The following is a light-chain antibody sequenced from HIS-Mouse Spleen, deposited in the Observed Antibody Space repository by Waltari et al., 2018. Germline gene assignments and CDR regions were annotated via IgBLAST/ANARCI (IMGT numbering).Light chain of an antibody. Sequence: SYELTQPSSVSVSPGQTARITCSGDVLAKKYARWFQQKPGQAPVLVIYKDSERPSGIPERFSGSSSGTTVTLTISGAQVEDEAYYYCYSAADNNGWVFGGGTKLTVL. CDR3: YSAADNNGWV. V-gene: IGLV3-27*01. CDR1: VLAKKY. CDR2: KDS. J-gene: IGLJ3*02.